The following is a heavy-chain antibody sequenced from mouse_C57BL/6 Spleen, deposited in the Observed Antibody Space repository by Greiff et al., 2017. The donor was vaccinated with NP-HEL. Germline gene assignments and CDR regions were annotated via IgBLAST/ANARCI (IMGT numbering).Heavy chain of an antibody. D-gene: IGHD2-3*01. Sequence: VKLQESGPELVKPGASVKLSCKASGYTFTSYDINWVKQRPGQGLEWIGWIYPRDGSTKYNEKFKGKATLTVDTSSSTAYMELHSLTSEDSAVYFCARRGDGYFDYFDYWGQGTTLTVSS. V-gene: IGHV1-85*01. CDR1: GYTFTSYD. CDR3: ARRGDGYFDYFDY. CDR2: IYPRDGST. J-gene: IGHJ2*01.